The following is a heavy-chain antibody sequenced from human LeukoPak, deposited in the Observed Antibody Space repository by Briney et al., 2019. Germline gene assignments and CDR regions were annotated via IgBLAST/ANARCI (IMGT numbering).Heavy chain of an antibody. CDR2: IRYDGSNK. CDR3: AKDPVPYSSSWYRWFDP. V-gene: IGHV3-30*02. CDR1: GFTFSSYG. D-gene: IGHD6-13*01. Sequence: PGGSLRLSCAASGFTFSSYGMHWVRQAPGKGLEWVAFIRYDGSNKYYADSVKGRFTISRDNSKNTLYLQMNSLRAEDTAAYYCAKDPVPYSSSWYRWFDPWGQGTLVTVSS. J-gene: IGHJ5*02.